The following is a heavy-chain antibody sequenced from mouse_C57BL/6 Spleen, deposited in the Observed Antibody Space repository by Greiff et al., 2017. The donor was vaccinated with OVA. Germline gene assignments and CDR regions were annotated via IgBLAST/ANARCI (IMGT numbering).Heavy chain of an antibody. V-gene: IGHV3-6*01. Sequence: EVKLQESGPGLVKPSQSLSLTCSVTGYSITSGYYWNWIRQFPGNKLEWMGYISYDGSNNYNPSLKNRISITRDTSKNQFFLKLNSVTTEDTATYYCARVIYYYGSSYAYFDYWGQGTTLTVSS. D-gene: IGHD1-1*01. CDR2: ISYDGSN. J-gene: IGHJ2*01. CDR3: ARVIYYYGSSYAYFDY. CDR1: GYSITSGYY.